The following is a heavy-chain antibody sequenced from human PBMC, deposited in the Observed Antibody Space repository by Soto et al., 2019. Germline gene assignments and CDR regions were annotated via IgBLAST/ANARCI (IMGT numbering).Heavy chain of an antibody. D-gene: IGHD2-15*01. CDR3: ARARGVLYDETLTEIDY. CDR1: QGTFSSYT. V-gene: IGHV1-69*02. J-gene: IGHJ4*02. CDR2: IIPILGIA. Sequence: SVKVSCKASQGTFSSYTISWVGQAPGKGLEWMGRIIPILGIANYTQKFQGRVTITADKSTSTAYMELSSLRSEDTAVYYFARARGVLYDETLTEIDYCGQGTLVTV.